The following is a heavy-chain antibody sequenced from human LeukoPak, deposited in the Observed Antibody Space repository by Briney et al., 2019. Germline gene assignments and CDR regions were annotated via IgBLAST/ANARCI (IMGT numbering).Heavy chain of an antibody. CDR2: INSGDGGT. J-gene: IGHJ4*02. V-gene: IGHV1-46*01. CDR3: AREWGPGSSWYFDF. CDR1: GYTFTIYY. Sequence: ASVKVSCKASGYTFTIYYIHWARQAPGQGPEWMGAINSGDGGTTLPQKFQGRVTLTRDTSTSTLYMELSSLRSEDTAIYYCAREWGPGSSWYFDFWGQGTLVTVSS. D-gene: IGHD3-10*01.